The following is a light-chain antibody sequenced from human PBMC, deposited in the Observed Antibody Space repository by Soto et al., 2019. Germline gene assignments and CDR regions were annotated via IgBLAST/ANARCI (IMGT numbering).Light chain of an antibody. V-gene: IGLV2-14*01. CDR1: SSDVGNYNY. CDR2: EVN. Sequence: QSALTQPASVSGSPGQSITISCTGTSSDVGNYNYVSWYQQHPGKAPRLMIYEVNNRPSGVSYRFSDSKSGNTASLTISGLQAEDEADYYCTSYTSYSTYVFGTGTKVTVL. J-gene: IGLJ1*01. CDR3: TSYTSYSTYV.